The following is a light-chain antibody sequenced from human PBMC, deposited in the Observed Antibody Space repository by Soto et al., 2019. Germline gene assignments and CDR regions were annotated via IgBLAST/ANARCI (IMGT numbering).Light chain of an antibody. Sequence: DIQMTQSPSTLSASVGDRVTITCRASQSISSWLAWYQQKPGKAPNLLIYKASTLETGVPSRFSGSGSGTEFTLTISSLQPDDFASYYCQQYNDYPGTFGGGTKVQIK. CDR1: QSISSW. CDR3: QQYNDYPGT. CDR2: KAS. J-gene: IGKJ4*01. V-gene: IGKV1-5*03.